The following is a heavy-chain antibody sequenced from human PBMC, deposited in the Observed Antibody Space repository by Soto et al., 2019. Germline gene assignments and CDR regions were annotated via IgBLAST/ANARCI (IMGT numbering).Heavy chain of an antibody. CDR3: AREYCSSTSCYNFDY. Sequence: GGSLRLSCAASGFTFSSYWMHWVRQAPGKGLVWVSRINSDGSSTSYADSVKGRFTISRDNAKNTLYLQMNSLRAEDTAVYYCAREYCSSTSCYNFDYWGQGTLVTVSS. D-gene: IGHD2-2*02. CDR2: INSDGSST. CDR1: GFTFSSYW. J-gene: IGHJ4*02. V-gene: IGHV3-74*01.